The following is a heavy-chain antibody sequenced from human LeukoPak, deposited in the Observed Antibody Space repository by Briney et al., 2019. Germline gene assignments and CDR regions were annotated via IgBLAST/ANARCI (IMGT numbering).Heavy chain of an antibody. CDR1: GGSISSYY. Sequence: SETLSLTCTVSGGSISSYYWSWIRQPPGKGLEWSGYIYYSGSTNYNPSLKSRVTISVDTSKNQFSLKLSSVTAADTAVSYCARQNSSSWYSWDYYYGMDVWGQGTTVTVSS. J-gene: IGHJ6*02. V-gene: IGHV4-59*08. CDR2: IYYSGST. CDR3: ARQNSSSWYSWDYYYGMDV. D-gene: IGHD6-13*01.